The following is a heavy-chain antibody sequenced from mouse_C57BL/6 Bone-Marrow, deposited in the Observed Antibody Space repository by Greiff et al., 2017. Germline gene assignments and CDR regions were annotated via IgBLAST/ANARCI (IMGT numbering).Heavy chain of an antibody. CDR2: IYPRSGNT. D-gene: IGHD3-2*02. J-gene: IGHJ2*01. CDR1: GYTFTSYG. CDR3: ARSGY. Sequence: QVHVKQSGAELARPGASVKLSCKASGYTFTSYGISWVKQRTGQGPEWIGEIYPRSGNTYYNEKFKGKATLTADKSSSTAYMELRSLTSEDSAVYFCARSGYWGQGTTLTVSS. V-gene: IGHV1-81*01.